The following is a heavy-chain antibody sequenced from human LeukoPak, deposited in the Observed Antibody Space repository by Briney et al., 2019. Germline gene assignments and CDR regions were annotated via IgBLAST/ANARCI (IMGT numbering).Heavy chain of an antibody. CDR3: AEGTFTTSFYYYYLDV. V-gene: IGHV4-39*01. Sequence: TSETLSLTCGVSGASISSSRYYWNWIRQPPGKGLEWIGSIYYSGSTYYNPSLKSRVTISVDRAKNQFSLRLSSVTAADTAVYYYAEGTFTTSFYYYYLDVWGNGTTVTVSS. CDR2: IYYSGST. D-gene: IGHD1-1*01. J-gene: IGHJ6*03. CDR1: GASISSSRYY.